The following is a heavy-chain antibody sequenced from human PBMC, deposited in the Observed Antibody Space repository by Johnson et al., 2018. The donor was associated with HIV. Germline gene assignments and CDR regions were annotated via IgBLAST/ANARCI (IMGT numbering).Heavy chain of an antibody. V-gene: IGHV3-53*01. Sequence: EVQLVESGGGLIQPGGSLRLSCVGSGFSVSDNYMNWVRQAPGQGLEWVSIIYNEGTSYYADSVRGRFTISRDDSKNTLFLQMNSLTSEDTAVYYCARDPGNLNCAGDCYPEDAFDIWGQGTMVTVSS. D-gene: IGHD2-21*02. J-gene: IGHJ3*02. CDR2: IYNEGTS. CDR1: GFSVSDNY. CDR3: ARDPGNLNCAGDCYPEDAFDI.